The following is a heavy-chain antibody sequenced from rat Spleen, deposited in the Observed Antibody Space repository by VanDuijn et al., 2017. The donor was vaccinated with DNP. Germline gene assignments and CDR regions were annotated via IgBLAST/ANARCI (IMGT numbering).Heavy chain of an antibody. J-gene: IGHJ2*01. D-gene: IGHD1-3*01. CDR1: GFTFSNYY. V-gene: IGHV5-25*01. CDR2: ISTSGSRT. CDR3: ARAYGSPWYFDY. Sequence: EVQLVESGGGLVQPGRSLKLSCAASGFTFSNYYMAWVRQAPKKGLEWVATISTSGSRTYYSGSVKGRFTISRDNAKNTLYLQMNSLRSEDTATYYCARAYGSPWYFDYWGQGVMVTVSS.